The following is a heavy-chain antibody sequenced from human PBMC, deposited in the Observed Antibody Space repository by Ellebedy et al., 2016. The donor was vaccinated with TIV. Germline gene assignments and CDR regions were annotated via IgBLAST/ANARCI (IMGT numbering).Heavy chain of an antibody. J-gene: IGHJ5*02. CDR1: GYTFTSYG. CDR3: ARDMDRQLVLRFDP. CDR2: ISANNGKT. V-gene: IGHV1-18*04. D-gene: IGHD6-13*01. Sequence: AASVKVSCKAFGYTFTSYGVTWVRQAPGLGLEWMGWISANNGKTDYAQKFQGRVTMTTDTSTSTAYMELRSLRSDDTAVYYCARDMDRQLVLRFDPWGQGTPVTVS.